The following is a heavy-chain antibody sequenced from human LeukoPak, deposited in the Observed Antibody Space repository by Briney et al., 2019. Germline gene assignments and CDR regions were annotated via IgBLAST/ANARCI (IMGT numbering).Heavy chain of an antibody. J-gene: IGHJ1*01. D-gene: IGHD6-13*01. CDR3: ARDDLYSSSWYRYFQH. CDR1: GFTFSSYA. Sequence: GGSLRLSCAASGFTFSSYAMHWVRQAPGKGLEWVAVISYDGSNKYYADSVKGRFTISRDNSKNTLYLQMNSLRAEDTAVYYCARDDLYSSSWYRYFQHWGQGTLVTVSS. V-gene: IGHV3-30-3*01. CDR2: ISYDGSNK.